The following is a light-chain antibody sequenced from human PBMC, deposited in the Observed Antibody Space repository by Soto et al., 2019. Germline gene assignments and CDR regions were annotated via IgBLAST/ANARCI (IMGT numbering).Light chain of an antibody. J-gene: IGKJ1*01. CDR3: QQYNSYLWT. V-gene: IGKV1-9*01. CDR2: GAS. CDR1: QGIVSY. Sequence: IQLTQSPSSLSASIGDRFTISCRASQGIVSYLAWYQQSPGKAPKLLIFGASTVRSGVPSRFSGGGSGTEFTLTISSLQPDDFATYYCQQYNSYLWTFGQGTKVDIK.